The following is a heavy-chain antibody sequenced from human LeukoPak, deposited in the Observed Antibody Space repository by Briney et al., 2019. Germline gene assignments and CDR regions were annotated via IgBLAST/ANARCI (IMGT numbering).Heavy chain of an antibody. CDR1: GYTFTGYY. V-gene: IGHV1-3*03. CDR2: INAGNGNT. J-gene: IGHJ5*02. CDR3: ARSFHYDILTGLWFDP. D-gene: IGHD3-9*01. Sequence: GASVKVSCKASGYTFTGYYMHWVRQAPGQRREWMGWINAGNGNTKYSQEFQGRVTITRDTSASTAYMELSSLRSEDMAVYYCARSFHYDILTGLWFDPWGQGTLVTVAS.